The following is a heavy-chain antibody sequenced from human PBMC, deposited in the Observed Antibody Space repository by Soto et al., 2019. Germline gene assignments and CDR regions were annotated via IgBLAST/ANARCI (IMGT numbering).Heavy chain of an antibody. J-gene: IGHJ5*02. CDR3: ARRAYYYDSSGYLAYNWFDP. Sequence: GGSLRLSCAASGFTFSSYAMSWVRQAPGKGLEWVSAISGSGGSTYYADSVKGRFTISRDNSKNTLYLQMNSLRAEDTAVYYCARRAYYYDSSGYLAYNWFDPWGQGTLVTVSS. V-gene: IGHV3-23*01. CDR2: ISGSGGST. D-gene: IGHD3-22*01. CDR1: GFTFSSYA.